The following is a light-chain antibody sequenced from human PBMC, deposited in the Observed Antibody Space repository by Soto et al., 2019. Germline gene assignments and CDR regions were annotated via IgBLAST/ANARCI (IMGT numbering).Light chain of an antibody. Sequence: EIVMTQSQATLSVSPRERATLSCRASQSVSSNLAWYQQKPGQAPRLLIYGASSRATGIPDRFSGSGSGTDFSLTISRLEPEDFAVYYCQQYGSSPKTFGQVTKVDIK. CDR3: QQYGSSPKT. CDR2: GAS. CDR1: QSVSSN. V-gene: IGKV3-20*01. J-gene: IGKJ1*01.